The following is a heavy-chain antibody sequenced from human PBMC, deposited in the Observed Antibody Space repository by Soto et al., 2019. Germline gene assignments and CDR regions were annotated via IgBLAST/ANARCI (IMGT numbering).Heavy chain of an antibody. J-gene: IGHJ5*02. CDR2: ISSSSSYI. CDR3: ARDRHYYVDRDPIWFDP. D-gene: IGHD3-10*02. CDR1: GFTFSSDI. V-gene: IGHV3-21*01. Sequence: GGSLRLSGASCGFTFSSDIMDWVGRAPGKGLEWVSSISSSSSYIYYADSVKGRFTISRDNAKNSLYLQMNSLRAEDTAVYYCARDRHYYVDRDPIWFDPWGQGTLVTVSS.